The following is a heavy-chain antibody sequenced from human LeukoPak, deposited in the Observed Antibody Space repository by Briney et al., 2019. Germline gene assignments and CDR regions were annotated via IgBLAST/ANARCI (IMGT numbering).Heavy chain of an antibody. V-gene: IGHV3-23*01. CDR2: ISGSGGST. J-gene: IGHJ4*02. CDR1: GFTFSSYA. CDR3: ARAEWELPVDY. Sequence: GGPLRLSCAASGFTFSSYAMSWVRQAPGKGLEGVSTISGSGGSTYYADSVKGRFTISRNNSKNTLYLQMNSLRAEDTAVYYCARAEWELPVDYWGQGTLVTVSS. D-gene: IGHD1-26*01.